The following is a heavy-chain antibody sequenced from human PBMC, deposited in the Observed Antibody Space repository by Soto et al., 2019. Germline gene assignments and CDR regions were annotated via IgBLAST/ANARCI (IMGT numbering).Heavy chain of an antibody. CDR1: GYTFTSYY. D-gene: IGHD1-26*01. J-gene: IGHJ6*02. CDR2: INPSGGST. CDR3: ASDGGIRGGSYTLYYYGMDV. Sequence: ASVKVSCKASGYTFTSYYMHWVRQAPGQGLEWMGIINPSGGSTSYAQKFQGRVTMTRDTSTSTVYMELSSLRSEDTAVYYCASDGGIRGGSYTLYYYGMDVWGQGTTVTVS. V-gene: IGHV1-46*01.